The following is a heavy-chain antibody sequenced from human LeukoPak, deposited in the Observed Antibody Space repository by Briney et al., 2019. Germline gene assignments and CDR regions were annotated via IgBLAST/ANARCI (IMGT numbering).Heavy chain of an antibody. J-gene: IGHJ1*01. D-gene: IGHD3-22*01. CDR2: IKSDGTT. CDR1: GFTFSSYW. Sequence: GGSLRLSCAASGFTFSSYWMHWVRQAPGKGLVWVSRIKSDGTTNYADSVKGRFTISRDNAKNTVSLQMNSLRAEDTGVYYCARAPSEIGGYYPEYFRHWGQGTLVTVSS. CDR3: ARAPSEIGGYYPEYFRH. V-gene: IGHV3-74*01.